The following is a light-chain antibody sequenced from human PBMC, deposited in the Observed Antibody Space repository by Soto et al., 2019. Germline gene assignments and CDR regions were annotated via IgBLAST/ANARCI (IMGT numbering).Light chain of an antibody. Sequence: EIVLTQSLGTLSLSPGERATLSCRASQSVSSNYLAWYQHKPGQGPRLLIYAASSRATGIPDRFSGSGSGTDFTLTISRLEPEDFALYYCQKYGSAFTFGPGTKVDIK. J-gene: IGKJ3*01. CDR1: QSVSSNY. CDR3: QKYGSAFT. V-gene: IGKV3-20*01. CDR2: AAS.